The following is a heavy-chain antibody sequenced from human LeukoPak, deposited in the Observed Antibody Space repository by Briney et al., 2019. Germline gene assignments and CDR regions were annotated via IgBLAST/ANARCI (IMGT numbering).Heavy chain of an antibody. CDR1: EFSFNNFA. V-gene: IGHV3-30*04. D-gene: IGHD3-10*01. J-gene: IGHJ4*02. Sequence: GGSLRLSCAASEFSFNNFAMYWVRQPLGKGLEWLAVISYDGSIRYYADSVKGRFTISRDNSNNTLHLQMNSLRAEDTALYYCAKDIFTMVRGVVDYWGQGTLVTVSS. CDR2: ISYDGSIR. CDR3: AKDIFTMVRGVVDY.